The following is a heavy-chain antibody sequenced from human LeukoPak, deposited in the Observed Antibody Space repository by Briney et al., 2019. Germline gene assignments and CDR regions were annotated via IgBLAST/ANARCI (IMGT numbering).Heavy chain of an antibody. V-gene: IGHV3-7*03. CDR1: GVTFSSYW. D-gene: IGHD3-22*01. J-gene: IGHJ5*02. Sequence: GGSLRLSCAASGVTFSSYWMNWARQAPGKGLEWVASINHNGNVNYYVDSVKGRFTISRDNAKNSLYLQMSNLRAEDTAVYYCATDFYDSTWGQGTLVTVSS. CDR2: INHNGNVN. CDR3: ATDFYDST.